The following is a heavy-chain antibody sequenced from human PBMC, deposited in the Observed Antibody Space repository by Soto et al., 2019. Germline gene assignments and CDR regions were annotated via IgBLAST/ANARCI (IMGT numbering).Heavy chain of an antibody. Sequence: GESLKISCKGSGYSFTSYWIGWVRQMPGKGLERMGIIYPGDSDTRYSPSFQGQVTISADKSISTAYLQWSSLKASDTAMYYCARHDNYDFWSGSYYGMDVWGQGTTVTVSS. CDR1: GYSFTSYW. D-gene: IGHD3-3*01. J-gene: IGHJ6*02. CDR3: ARHDNYDFWSGSYYGMDV. V-gene: IGHV5-51*01. CDR2: IYPGDSDT.